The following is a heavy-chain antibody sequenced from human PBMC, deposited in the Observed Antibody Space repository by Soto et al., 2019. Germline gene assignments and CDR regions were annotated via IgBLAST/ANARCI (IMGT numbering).Heavy chain of an antibody. CDR1: GYTFTKYG. D-gene: IGHD3-22*01. CDR2: ISGYNGNT. J-gene: IGHJ4*02. Sequence: QVQLVQSGAEVKKPGGSVKVSCKASGYTFTKYGFSWVRQAPGQGLEWMGWISGYNGNTKYAQKAQGRVAMTKETFTSTAYLELKSLTSDDTAVYYCARDWIDYFDSSGHPPFDYWGQGTLVTVSS. CDR3: ARDWIDYFDSSGHPPFDY. V-gene: IGHV1-18*01.